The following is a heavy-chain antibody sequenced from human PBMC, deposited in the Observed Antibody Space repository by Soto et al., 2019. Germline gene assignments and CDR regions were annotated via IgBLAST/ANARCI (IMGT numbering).Heavy chain of an antibody. D-gene: IGHD3-22*01. CDR2: IIPIFGTA. J-gene: IGHJ4*02. V-gene: IGHV1-69*13. Sequence: GASVKVSCKASGGTFSSYAISWVRQAPGQGLEWMGGIIPIFGTANYAQKFQGRVTITADESTSTAYMELSSLRSEDTAVYYCAAGDPYYYDSSGYPNPYFDYWGQGTLVTVSS. CDR1: GGTFSSYA. CDR3: AAGDPYYYDSSGYPNPYFDY.